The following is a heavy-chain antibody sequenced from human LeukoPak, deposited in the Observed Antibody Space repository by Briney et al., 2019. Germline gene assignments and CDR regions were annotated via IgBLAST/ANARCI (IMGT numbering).Heavy chain of an antibody. V-gene: IGHV4-39*02. J-gene: IGHJ6*02. CDR2: IYYSGST. D-gene: IGHD5-12*01. CDR1: GGSISSSSYS. CDR3: AREGYSGYGGPAGYYYYGMDV. Sequence: SETLSLTCTVSGGSISSSSYSWGWIRQPPGKGLEWIGSIYYSGSTYYNPSLKSRVTISVDTSKNQFSLKLSSVTAADTAVYYCAREGYSGYGGPAGYYYYGMDVWGQGTTVTVSS.